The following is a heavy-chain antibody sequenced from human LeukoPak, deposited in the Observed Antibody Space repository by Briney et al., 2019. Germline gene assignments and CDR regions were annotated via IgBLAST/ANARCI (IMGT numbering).Heavy chain of an antibody. Sequence: PSETLSLTSAVYGGSFSGYYRSWIRQPPGKGLEWIGEINHGGGTTSNPSLKSRATISVDTSKNQFSLKLSSVTAADTAVYYCARWRYSSGWSPVLLLAFDIWGQGTMVTVSS. V-gene: IGHV4-34*01. D-gene: IGHD6-19*01. CDR2: INHGGGT. CDR3: ARWRYSSGWSPVLLLAFDI. CDR1: GGSFSGYY. J-gene: IGHJ3*02.